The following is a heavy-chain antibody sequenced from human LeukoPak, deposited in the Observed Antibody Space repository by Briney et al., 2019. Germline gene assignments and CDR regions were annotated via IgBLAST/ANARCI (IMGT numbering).Heavy chain of an antibody. CDR3: AKGNDYGGNSGLSYYFAY. J-gene: IGHJ4*02. Sequence: GGPLRLSCAASGFTFDDYAMHWVRQAPGKGLEWVSGISWNSGSIGYADSVKGRFTISRDNAKNSLYLQMNSLRTEDTALYYCAKGNDYGGNSGLSYYFAYGGQGTLVTASS. CDR1: GFTFDDYA. D-gene: IGHD4-23*01. CDR2: ISWNSGSI. V-gene: IGHV3-9*01.